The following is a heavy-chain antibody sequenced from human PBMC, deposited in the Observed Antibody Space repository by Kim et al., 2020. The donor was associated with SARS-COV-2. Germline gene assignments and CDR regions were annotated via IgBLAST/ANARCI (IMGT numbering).Heavy chain of an antibody. CDR3: AKDRLFSKVVISYFDY. Sequence: GGSLRLSCAASGFTFSSYAMSWVRQAPGKGLEWVSAISGSGGSTYYADSVKGRFTISRDNSKNTLYLQMNSLRAEDTAVYYCAKDRLFSKVVISYFDYWGQGTLVTVSS. J-gene: IGHJ4*02. CDR2: ISGSGGST. D-gene: IGHD3-22*01. V-gene: IGHV3-23*01. CDR1: GFTFSSYA.